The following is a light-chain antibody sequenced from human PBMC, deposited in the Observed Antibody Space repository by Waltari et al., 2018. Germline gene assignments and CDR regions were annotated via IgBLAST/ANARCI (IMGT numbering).Light chain of an antibody. Sequence: QSALTQPRPVSGSPGQSVTLSCTGPSSVVVGYNYVSWYQQHPGKAPKLMIYDVSKRPSGVPDRFSGSKSGNTASLTISGLQAEDEADYYCCSYAGSYIVFGGGTKLTVL. CDR2: DVS. CDR1: SSVVVGYNY. V-gene: IGLV2-11*01. J-gene: IGLJ2*01. CDR3: CSYAGSYIV.